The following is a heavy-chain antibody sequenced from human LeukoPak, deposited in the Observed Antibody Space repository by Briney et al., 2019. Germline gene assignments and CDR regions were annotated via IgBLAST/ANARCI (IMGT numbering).Heavy chain of an antibody. CDR1: GFTFSSYG. J-gene: IGHJ5*02. CDR2: ISYDRSNE. CDR3: AKVSSSGTAYNWFDP. Sequence: GGSLRLSCAASGFTFSSYGVHWVRQAPGRGLEWVAFISYDRSNEYYADYVKGRFTISRDNSKNTLYLQMNSLRAEDTAVYYCAKVSSSGTAYNWFDPWGQGTLVTVSS. D-gene: IGHD6-13*01. V-gene: IGHV3-30*18.